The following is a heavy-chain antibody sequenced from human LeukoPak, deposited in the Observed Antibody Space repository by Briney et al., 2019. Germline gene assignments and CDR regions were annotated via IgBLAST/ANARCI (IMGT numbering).Heavy chain of an antibody. CDR3: AGTDYDILTGYGIDY. CDR2: ISTRGGTI. J-gene: IGHJ4*02. D-gene: IGHD3-9*01. Sequence: PGGSLRLSCVVSGFIFSSFEMNWVRQAPGKGLELVSYISTRGGTIYYADSVKGRFTISRDNAKNSLYLQMNSLRAEDTAVYYCAGTDYDILTGYGIDYWGQGTLVTVSS. CDR1: GFIFSSFE. V-gene: IGHV3-48*03.